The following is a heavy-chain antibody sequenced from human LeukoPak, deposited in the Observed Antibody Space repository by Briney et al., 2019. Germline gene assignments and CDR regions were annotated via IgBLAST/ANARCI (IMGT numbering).Heavy chain of an antibody. CDR1: GFTFSSYS. CDR3: TRNHYYDSWGYYYYYMDV. Sequence: PGGSLRLSCAASGFTFSSYSMNWVRQAPGKGLEWVGFIRSKAYGGTTEYAASVKGRFTISRDDSKSIAYLQMNSLKTEDTAVYYCTRNHYYDSWGYYYYYMDVWGKGTTVTISS. D-gene: IGHD3-22*01. V-gene: IGHV3-49*04. CDR2: IRSKAYGGTT. J-gene: IGHJ6*03.